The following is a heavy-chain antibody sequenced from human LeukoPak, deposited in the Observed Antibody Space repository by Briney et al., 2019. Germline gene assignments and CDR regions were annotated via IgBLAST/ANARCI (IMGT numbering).Heavy chain of an antibody. Sequence: PSETLSLTCAVYGGSFSGYYWSWIRQPPGKGLEWIGEINHSGSTNYNPSLKSRVTISVDTSKNQFSLKLSSVTAADTAVYYCARDARSDSGGYYHDYWGQGTLVTVSS. CDR1: GGSFSGYY. CDR2: INHSGST. D-gene: IGHD3-22*01. V-gene: IGHV4-34*01. J-gene: IGHJ4*02. CDR3: ARDARSDSGGYYHDY.